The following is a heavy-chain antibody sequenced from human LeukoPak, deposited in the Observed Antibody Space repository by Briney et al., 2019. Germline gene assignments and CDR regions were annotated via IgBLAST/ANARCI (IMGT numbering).Heavy chain of an antibody. CDR1: GASITSYY. J-gene: IGHJ3*02. V-gene: IGHV4-59*08. D-gene: IGHD6-13*01. CDR2: FSYSGSA. Sequence: SETLSLTCTVSGASITSYYWSWIRQPPGKGLGWLGFFSYSGSANYNPSLKSRVTISVDTSKNQFSLNRTSITAADTAVYYCARPVSSRWLDAFDICGEGTMVTVSS. CDR3: ARPVSSRWLDAFDI.